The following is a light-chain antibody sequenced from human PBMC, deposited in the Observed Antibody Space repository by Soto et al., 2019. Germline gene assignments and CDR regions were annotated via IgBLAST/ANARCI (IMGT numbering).Light chain of an antibody. CDR1: RHINSV. Sequence: DIQMTQSPSSLSASVGDRVTITCRASRHINSVLNWYQQKPGKAPNLLIYAASSLQSGVQSRFSGSGSGTDFTLTISSLQPEDFATYYCQQSYDFPVTFGSGTKVDIK. CDR3: QQSYDFPVT. V-gene: IGKV1-39*01. J-gene: IGKJ3*01. CDR2: AAS.